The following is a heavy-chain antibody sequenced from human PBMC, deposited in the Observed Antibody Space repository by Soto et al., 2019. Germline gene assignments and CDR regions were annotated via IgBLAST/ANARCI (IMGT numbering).Heavy chain of an antibody. D-gene: IGHD3-10*01. CDR1: GGTFSSYA. CDR2: IIPIFGTA. Sequence: SVKVSCKASGGTFSSYAISWVRQAPGQVLEWMGVIIPIFGTANYAQKFQGRVTITADESTSTAYMELSSLSSEDTAVYYCARDSGRGVPNWFDPVGQGTLVNVSS. CDR3: ARDSGRGVPNWFDP. J-gene: IGHJ5*02. V-gene: IGHV1-69*13.